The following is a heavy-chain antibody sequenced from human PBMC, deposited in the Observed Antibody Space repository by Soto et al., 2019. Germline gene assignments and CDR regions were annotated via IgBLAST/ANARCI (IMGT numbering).Heavy chain of an antibody. D-gene: IGHD2-15*01. Sequence: QVQLVQSGAEVKKPGASVKVSCKASGYTFTSSGISWVRQAPGQGLEWMGWISAYNGYTNYAQKFQGRVTMTTDTTTRTAHMELRSPRSEDTGAYYCATDRSTPDYWGQGTLVSVSS. CDR3: ATDRSTPDY. V-gene: IGHV1-18*01. CDR1: GYTFTSSG. J-gene: IGHJ4*02. CDR2: ISAYNGYT.